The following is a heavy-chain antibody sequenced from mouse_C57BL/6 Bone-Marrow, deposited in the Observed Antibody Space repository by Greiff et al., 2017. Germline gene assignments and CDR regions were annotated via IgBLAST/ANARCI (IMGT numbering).Heavy chain of an antibody. CDR3: ARSTWLAY. CDR1: GYTFTSYW. J-gene: IGHJ3*01. Sequence: QVQLKQSGAELAKPGASVKLSCKASGYTFTSYWMHWVKQRPGQGLEWIGYINPSSGYTKYNQKFKDKATLTADKSSRTSYMQLSSLTYYDSAVYYCARSTWLAYWGQGTLVTVSA. CDR2: INPSSGYT. V-gene: IGHV1-7*01.